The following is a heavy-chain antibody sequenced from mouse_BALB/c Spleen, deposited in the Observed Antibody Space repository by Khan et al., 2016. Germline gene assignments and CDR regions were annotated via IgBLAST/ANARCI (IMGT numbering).Heavy chain of an antibody. CDR1: GYSITSDYA. CDR2: ISYSGST. CDR3: ARTLLPLYYFDY. Sequence: VQLKESGPGLVKPSQSLSLTCTVTGYSITSDYAWNWIRQFPGNKLEWMGYISYSGSTSYNPSLKSRISITRDTSKNQFFLQLNSVTTEDTATYYCARTLLPLYYFDYWGQGTTLTVSS. V-gene: IGHV3-2*02. D-gene: IGHD1-2*01. J-gene: IGHJ2*01.